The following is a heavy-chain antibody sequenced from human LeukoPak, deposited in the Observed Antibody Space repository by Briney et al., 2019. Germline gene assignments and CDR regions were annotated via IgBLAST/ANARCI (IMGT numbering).Heavy chain of an antibody. Sequence: ASVKVSCKASGGTFSSYAISWVRQAPGQGLEWMGWISAYNGNTNYAQKLQGRVTMTTDTSTSTAYMELRSLRSDDTAVYYCARPHSAYFDYWGQGTLVTVSS. D-gene: IGHD2-15*01. CDR1: GGTFSSYA. CDR3: ARPHSAYFDY. J-gene: IGHJ4*02. V-gene: IGHV1-18*01. CDR2: ISAYNGNT.